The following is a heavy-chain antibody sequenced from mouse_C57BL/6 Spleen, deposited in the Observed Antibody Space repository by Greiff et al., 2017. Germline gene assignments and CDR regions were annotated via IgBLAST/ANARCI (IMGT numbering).Heavy chain of an antibody. D-gene: IGHD1-1*01. Sequence: VQLVESGAELARPGASVKLSCKASGYTFTSYGISWVKQRTGQGLEWIGEIYPRSGNTYYNEKFKGKATLTADKSSSTAYMELRSLTSEDSAVYFCARSYDGSSYEGYAMDYWGQGTSVTVSS. J-gene: IGHJ4*01. V-gene: IGHV1-81*01. CDR1: GYTFTSYG. CDR3: ARSYDGSSYEGYAMDY. CDR2: IYPRSGNT.